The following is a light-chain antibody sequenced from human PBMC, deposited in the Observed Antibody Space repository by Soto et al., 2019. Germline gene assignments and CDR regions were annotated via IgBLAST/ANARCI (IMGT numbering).Light chain of an antibody. J-gene: IGKJ5*01. CDR2: DAS. CDR1: RSISSW. CDR3: QQADTFPVT. Sequence: DIHMTQSPSTLSASVGDRVTMTCRASRSISSWLAWYQQRPGKAPNLLIFDASTLESGVPSRFSGSGFGTDFTLTISSLQPEDSAIYYCQQADTFPVTLGQGTRLEIK. V-gene: IGKV1-5*01.